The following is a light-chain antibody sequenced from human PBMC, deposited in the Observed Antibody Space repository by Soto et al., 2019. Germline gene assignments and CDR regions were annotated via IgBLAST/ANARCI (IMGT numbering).Light chain of an antibody. V-gene: IGLV2-14*01. Sequence: QSALTQPASVSGSPGQSITISCTGTNSDVGTYIYVSWYQQHPGRAPKLMIYEVSNRPSGVSNRFSGSKSANTASLTISGLQAEDEADYYCSSYTSRSTVIFGGGTKVTVL. J-gene: IGLJ2*01. CDR3: SSYTSRSTVI. CDR2: EVS. CDR1: NSDVGTYIY.